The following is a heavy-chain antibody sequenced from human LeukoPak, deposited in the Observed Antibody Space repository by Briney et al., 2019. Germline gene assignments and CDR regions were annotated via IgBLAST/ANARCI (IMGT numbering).Heavy chain of an antibody. CDR2: ISYDATNK. V-gene: IGHV3-30*18. CDR1: GFTFSSYG. CDR3: AKASSNYFYYFEY. D-gene: IGHD2/OR15-2a*01. Sequence: GVSLRLSCAASGFTFSSYGMHWVRQAPGKGLEWVAVISYDATNKYYADSVKGRFTLSRDNSKNTLYLQTNTLRDEDTAVYYCAKASSNYFYYFEYWGQGTLVTVSS. J-gene: IGHJ4*02.